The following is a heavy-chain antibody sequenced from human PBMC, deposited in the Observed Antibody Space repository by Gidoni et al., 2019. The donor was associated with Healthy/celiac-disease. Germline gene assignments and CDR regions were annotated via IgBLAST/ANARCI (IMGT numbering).Heavy chain of an antibody. CDR3: ANSRGDYGGGYFDY. CDR1: GFPFSSYG. V-gene: IGHV3-30*18. CDR2: ISYDGSNK. Sequence: QVQLVESGGGVVQPGRSLRLAGAASGFPFSSYGMHWVRQAPGKGLEWVAVISYDGSNKYYADSVKGRFTISRDNSKNTLYLQMNSLRAEDTAVYYCANSRGDYGGGYFDYWGQGTLVTVSS. J-gene: IGHJ4*02. D-gene: IGHD4-17*01.